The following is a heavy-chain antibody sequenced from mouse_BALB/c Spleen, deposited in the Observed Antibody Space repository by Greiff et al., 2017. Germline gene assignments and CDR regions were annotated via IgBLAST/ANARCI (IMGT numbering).Heavy chain of an antibody. CDR3: ARDHYYGSSYNAMDY. V-gene: IGHV14-3*02. CDR2: IDPANGNT. J-gene: IGHJ4*01. CDR1: GFNIKDTY. Sequence: EVQLVESGAELVKPGASVKLSCTASGFNIKDTYMHWVKQRPEQGLEWIGRIDPANGNTKYDPKFQGKATITADTSSNTAYLQLSSLTSEDTAVYYCARDHYYGSSYNAMDYWGQGTSVTVSS. D-gene: IGHD1-1*01.